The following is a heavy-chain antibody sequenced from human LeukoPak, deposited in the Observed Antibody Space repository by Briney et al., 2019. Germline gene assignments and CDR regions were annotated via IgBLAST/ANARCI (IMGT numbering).Heavy chain of an antibody. V-gene: IGHV3-33*01. CDR3: ARGGTITMVRNLYGMDV. CDR1: GFTFSSYG. Sequence: GGSLRLSCAASGFTFSSYGMHWVRQAPGKGLEWVAVIWYDGSNKYYADSVKGRFTISRDNSKNTLYLQMNSLRAEDTAVYYCARGGTITMVRNLYGMDVWGQGTTVTVSS. J-gene: IGHJ6*02. CDR2: IWYDGSNK. D-gene: IGHD3-10*01.